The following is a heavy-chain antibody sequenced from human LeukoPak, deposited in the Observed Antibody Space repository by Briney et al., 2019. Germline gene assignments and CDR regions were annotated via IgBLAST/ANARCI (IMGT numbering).Heavy chain of an antibody. CDR3: ARVYYDYVWGSYRLWAFDI. CDR1: GGSISSYY. V-gene: IGHV4-59*01. Sequence: SETLSLTCTVSGGSISSYYWSWIRQPPGKGLEWIGYIYYSGSTNYNPSLKSRVTISVDTSKNQFSLKLSSVTAADTAVYYCARVYYDYVWGSYRLWAFDIWGQGTMVTVSS. D-gene: IGHD3-16*02. J-gene: IGHJ3*02. CDR2: IYYSGST.